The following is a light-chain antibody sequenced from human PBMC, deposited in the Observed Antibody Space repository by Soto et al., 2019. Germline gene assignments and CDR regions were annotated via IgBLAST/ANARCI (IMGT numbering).Light chain of an antibody. J-gene: IGKJ1*01. CDR3: QQYNNWWT. Sequence: EIVMTQSPATLSVSPGERATLSCRASQSVSNNLAWYQKKPGQAPRLLIYGASTRATGIPARFSGSGSATEFTLTISRLQSEAFSFYYCQQYNNWWTFGQGTKVDIK. V-gene: IGKV3-15*01. CDR2: GAS. CDR1: QSVSNN.